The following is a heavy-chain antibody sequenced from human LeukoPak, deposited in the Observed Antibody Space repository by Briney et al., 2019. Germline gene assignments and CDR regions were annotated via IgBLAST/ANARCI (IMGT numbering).Heavy chain of an antibody. CDR2: IKQDGSEK. V-gene: IGHV3-7*01. CDR1: GFTFSSYW. Sequence: PGGSLRLSCAASGFTFSSYWMSWVRQAPGKGLEWVANIKQDGSEKYYVDSAKGRFTISRDNAKNSLYLQMNSLRAEDTAVYYCARDLDSGGFAWFDPWGQGTLVTVSS. CDR3: ARDLDSGGFAWFDP. J-gene: IGHJ5*02. D-gene: IGHD3-22*01.